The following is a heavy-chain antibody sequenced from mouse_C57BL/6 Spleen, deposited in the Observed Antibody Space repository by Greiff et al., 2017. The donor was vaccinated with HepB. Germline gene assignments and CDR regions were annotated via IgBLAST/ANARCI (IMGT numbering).Heavy chain of an antibody. Sequence: EVQLQESGPGLVKPSQSLSLTCSVTGYSITSGYYWNWIRQFPGNKLEWMGYISYDGSNNYNPSLKNRISITRDTSKNQFFLKLNSVTTEDTATYYCARGLGVLDYWGQGTTLTVSS. D-gene: IGHD4-1*01. J-gene: IGHJ2*01. CDR3: ARGLGVLDY. V-gene: IGHV3-6*01. CDR1: GYSITSGYY. CDR2: ISYDGSN.